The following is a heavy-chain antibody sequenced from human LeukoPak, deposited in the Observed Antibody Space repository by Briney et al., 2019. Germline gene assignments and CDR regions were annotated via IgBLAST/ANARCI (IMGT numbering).Heavy chain of an antibody. V-gene: IGHV3-21*01. D-gene: IGHD6-6*01. J-gene: IGHJ4*02. CDR2: ISSSSSYI. CDR3: ASGNRYSSSFDY. Sequence: GGSLRLSCVASGFIFSSYSMNWVRQAPGKGLEWVSSISSSSSYIYYADSVKGRFTISRDNAKNSLYLQMNSLRAEDTAVYYCASGNRYSSSFDYWGQGTLVTVSS. CDR1: GFIFSSYS.